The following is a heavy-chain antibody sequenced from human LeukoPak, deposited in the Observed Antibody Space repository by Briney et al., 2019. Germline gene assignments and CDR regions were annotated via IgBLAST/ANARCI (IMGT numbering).Heavy chain of an antibody. CDR2: ISGGGLST. D-gene: IGHD5-18*01. CDR1: GFTFSNYA. CDR3: ARRKYSYGPYFDY. J-gene: IGHJ4*02. V-gene: IGHV3-23*01. Sequence: GGSLRLSCAASGFTFSNYAMSWVRQAPGKGLEWVSAISGGGLSTYYADSVRGRFTISRDNSKNTLYLQMNSLRAEDTAVYYCARRKYSYGPYFDYWGQGTLVTVSS.